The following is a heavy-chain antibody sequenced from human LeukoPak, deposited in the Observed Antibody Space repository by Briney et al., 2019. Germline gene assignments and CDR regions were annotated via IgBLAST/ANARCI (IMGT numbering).Heavy chain of an antibody. D-gene: IGHD6-19*01. CDR3: ARDPSHSRGWFDS. CDR2: MYPSGST. Sequence: SETLSLTCTVSGGSTNSYYWSWIRQPAGRGLEWVGRMYPSGSTNYSPSLKSRVTMSVDTSKNQFSLRLSAVTAADTAVYYCARDPSHSRGWFDSWGQGTLVTVSS. V-gene: IGHV4-4*07. J-gene: IGHJ5*01. CDR1: GGSTNSYY.